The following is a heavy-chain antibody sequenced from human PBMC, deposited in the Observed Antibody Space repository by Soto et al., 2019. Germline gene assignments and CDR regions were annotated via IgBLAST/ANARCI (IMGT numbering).Heavy chain of an antibody. CDR2: ISSSSSYI. Sequence: GGSLRLSCAASGFTFSSYSMNWVRQAPGKGLEWVSSISSSSSYIYYADSVKGRFTISRDNAKNSLYLQMNSLRAEDTAVYYCARDSRSLSGYDLNYFDYWGQGTLVTVSS. V-gene: IGHV3-21*01. CDR3: ARDSRSLSGYDLNYFDY. CDR1: GFTFSSYS. J-gene: IGHJ4*02. D-gene: IGHD5-12*01.